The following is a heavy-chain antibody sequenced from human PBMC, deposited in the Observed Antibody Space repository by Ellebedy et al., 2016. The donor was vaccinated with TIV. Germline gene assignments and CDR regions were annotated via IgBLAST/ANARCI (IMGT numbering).Heavy chain of an antibody. CDR1: GYTFTSYG. CDR2: ISAYNGNT. CDR3: ARNKPMAEYFDY. V-gene: IGHV1-18*01. J-gene: IGHJ4*02. D-gene: IGHD3-10*01. Sequence: AASVKVSCKASGYTFTSYGISWVRQAPGQGLEWIGWISAYNGNTNYAQKLQGRVTMTTDTSTSTAYMELRSLRSDDTAVYYCARNKPMAEYFDYWGQGTLVTVSS.